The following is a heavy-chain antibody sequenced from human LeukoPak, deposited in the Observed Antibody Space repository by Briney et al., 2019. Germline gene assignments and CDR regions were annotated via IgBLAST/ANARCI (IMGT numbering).Heavy chain of an antibody. Sequence: PGRSLRLSCAASGFTFDDYPMPWVRQAPGKGLEWVSGISWNSGSIGYADSVKGRFTISRDNAKNSLYLQMNSLRAEDTALYYCAKDRLSGLSNWFDPWGQGTLVTVSS. CDR3: AKDRLSGLSNWFDP. CDR2: ISWNSGSI. CDR1: GFTFDDYP. J-gene: IGHJ5*02. V-gene: IGHV3-9*01. D-gene: IGHD6-19*01.